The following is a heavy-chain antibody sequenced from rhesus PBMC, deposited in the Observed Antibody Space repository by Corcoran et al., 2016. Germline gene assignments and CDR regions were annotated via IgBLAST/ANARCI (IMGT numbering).Heavy chain of an antibody. J-gene: IGHJ4*01. CDR1: GGSVSSSNW. D-gene: IGHD1-32*01. Sequence: QVQLQESGPGLVKPSETLSLTCAVSGGSVSSSNWWSWIRQPPGKGLEWIGHISGSSGSTYYNPSLKSRVTISTDTSKNQFSLKLSSVTAADTAVYYCARGWNGFDYWGQGVLVTVSS. V-gene: IGHV4-65*01. CDR3: ARGWNGFDY. CDR2: ISGSSGST.